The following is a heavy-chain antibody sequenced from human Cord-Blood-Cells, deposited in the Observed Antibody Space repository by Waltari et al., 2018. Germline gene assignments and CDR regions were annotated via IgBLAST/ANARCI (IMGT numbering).Heavy chain of an antibody. CDR3: ARVRRGYCSSTSCYLHAFDI. Sequence: QVQLQQWGAGLLKPSETLSLTCAVYGGSFSGYYWSWIRQPPGKGLEWIGEINHSGSTKYNPSLKSRVTRSLDTSKNQFSLKLSSVTAADTAVYYCARVRRGYCSSTSCYLHAFDIWGQGTMVTVSS. D-gene: IGHD2-2*01. V-gene: IGHV4-34*01. CDR2: INHSGST. CDR1: GGSFSGYY. J-gene: IGHJ3*02.